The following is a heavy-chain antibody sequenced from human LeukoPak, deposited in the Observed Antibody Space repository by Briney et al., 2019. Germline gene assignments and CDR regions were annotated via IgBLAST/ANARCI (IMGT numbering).Heavy chain of an antibody. Sequence: GGSLRLSCAAVGFTLTPYWMSWVRQAPGKGLEWVANIKDDGSEEYYVDSVRGRFTISRDNARNSLYLQMNNLRVEDTAVYYCGRPYSGYWGVGGFNIWGQGTTVTVSA. V-gene: IGHV3-7*01. CDR2: IKDDGSEE. D-gene: IGHD5-12*01. CDR3: GRPYSGYWGVGGFNI. CDR1: GFTLTPYW. J-gene: IGHJ3*02.